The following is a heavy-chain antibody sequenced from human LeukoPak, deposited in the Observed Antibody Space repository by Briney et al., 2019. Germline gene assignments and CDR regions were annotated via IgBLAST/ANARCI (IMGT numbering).Heavy chain of an antibody. Sequence: SETLSLTCTVSGGSISSYYWSWIRQPRGKALEWIGYIYYSGSTNYNPSLKSRVTISVDTSKNQFSLELSSVTAADTAVYYCARGPEGSGSYIFDYWGQGTLVTVSS. J-gene: IGHJ4*02. CDR2: IYYSGST. CDR3: ARGPEGSGSYIFDY. CDR1: GGSISSYY. D-gene: IGHD3-10*01. V-gene: IGHV4-59*01.